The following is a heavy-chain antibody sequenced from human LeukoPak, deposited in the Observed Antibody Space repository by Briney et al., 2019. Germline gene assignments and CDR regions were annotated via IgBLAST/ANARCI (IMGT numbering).Heavy chain of an antibody. V-gene: IGHV4-61*02. CDR1: GGSISSGSYY. CDR3: ARATEDGYYYYYMDV. Sequence: PSETLSLTCTVSGGSISSGSYYWSWIRQPAGKGLEWIGRIYTSGSTNYNPSLKSRVTISVDTSKSQFSLKLSSVTAADTAVYYCARATEDGYYYYYMDVWGKGTTVTVSS. CDR2: IYTSGST. J-gene: IGHJ6*03.